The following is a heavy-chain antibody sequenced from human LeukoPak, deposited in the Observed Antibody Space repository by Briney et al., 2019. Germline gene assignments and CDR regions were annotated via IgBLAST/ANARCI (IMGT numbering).Heavy chain of an antibody. D-gene: IGHD3-22*01. CDR1: GFTFSSYS. CDR2: ISSSSSYI. CDR3: ARVSAQYYYDSSGPLGY. Sequence: GGSLRLSCAASGFTFSSYSMNWVRQAPGKGLEWVSSISSSSSYIYYADSVKGRFTISRDNAKNSLYLQMNSLRAEDTAVYYCARVSAQYYYDSSGPLGYWGQGTLVTVSS. V-gene: IGHV3-21*01. J-gene: IGHJ4*02.